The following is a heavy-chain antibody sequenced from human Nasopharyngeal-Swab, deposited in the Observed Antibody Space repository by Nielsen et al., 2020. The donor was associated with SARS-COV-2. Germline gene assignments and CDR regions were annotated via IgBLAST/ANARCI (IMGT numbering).Heavy chain of an antibody. CDR2: VPSSGTA. J-gene: IGHJ4*02. D-gene: IGHD4-17*01. Sequence: SEILSLTCTVSGASISSSINYWAWIRQSPQKGLEWIAPVPSSGTANYNPSLNSRVTISVDTSKNQFSLKLISVTAADTAIYYCARDESGDYLGLPFDYWGQGTLVTVSS. CDR3: ARDESGDYLGLPFDY. CDR1: GASISSSINY. V-gene: IGHV4-39*07.